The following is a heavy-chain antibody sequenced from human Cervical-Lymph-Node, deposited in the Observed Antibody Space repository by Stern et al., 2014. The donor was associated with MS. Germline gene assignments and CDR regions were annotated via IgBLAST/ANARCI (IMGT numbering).Heavy chain of an antibody. Sequence: VQLVESGGGLVQPGGSLRLSCAASGFTFSSYAMNWVRQAPGKGLEWVSTISGSGGTTYYADSVKGRFTISRDNSKNTLYLQMNSLRAEDTAIYYCADPVTMVTARRMGVWGQGTTVTVSS. J-gene: IGHJ6*02. CDR3: ADPVTMVTARRMGV. CDR2: ISGSGGTT. D-gene: IGHD4-17*01. CDR1: GFTFSSYA. V-gene: IGHV3-23*04.